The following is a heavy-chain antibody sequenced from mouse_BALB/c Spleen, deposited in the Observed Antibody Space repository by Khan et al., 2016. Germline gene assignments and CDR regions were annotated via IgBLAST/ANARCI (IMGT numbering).Heavy chain of an antibody. D-gene: IGHD2-10*01. J-gene: IGHJ4*01. CDR2: ISSGSSTI. CDR1: GFTFSSFG. V-gene: IGHV5-17*02. Sequence: EVELVESGGGLVQPGGSRKLSCAASGFTFSSFGMHWVRQAPEKGLEWVAYISSGSSTIYYADTVKGRFTISRDNPKNTLFLQMTSLRSEDTAMXYCSRTYYGNFYSMDYWGQGTTVTVSS. CDR3: SRTYYGNFYSMDY.